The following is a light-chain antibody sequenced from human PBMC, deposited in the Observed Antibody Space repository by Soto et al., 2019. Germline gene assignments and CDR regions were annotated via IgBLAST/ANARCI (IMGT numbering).Light chain of an antibody. J-gene: IGKJ1*01. V-gene: IGKV1-5*01. Sequence: DIQMTQSPSTLSVSVGDRVTITCRASQSISSWLAWYQQKPGKAPKLLIYDASSLESGVPSRFSGSGSGAEFTLTISSLQPDDFATYYCQQFKTFGQGTKVDIK. CDR1: QSISSW. CDR2: DAS. CDR3: QQFKT.